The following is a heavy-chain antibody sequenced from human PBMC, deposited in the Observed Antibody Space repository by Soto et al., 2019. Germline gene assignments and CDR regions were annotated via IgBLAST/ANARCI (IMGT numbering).Heavy chain of an antibody. CDR2: ISSSSSTI. V-gene: IGHV3-11*04. Sequence: GESLKISCAASGFTFSDYYMSWIRQAPGKGLEWGSYISSSSSTIYYADSVKGRFTISRDNAKNSLYLQMNSLRDEDTAVYDCARDRTYCSGGSCYSWEFDYWGQGTLVTVSS. D-gene: IGHD2-15*01. CDR3: ARDRTYCSGGSCYSWEFDY. CDR1: GFTFSDYY. J-gene: IGHJ4*02.